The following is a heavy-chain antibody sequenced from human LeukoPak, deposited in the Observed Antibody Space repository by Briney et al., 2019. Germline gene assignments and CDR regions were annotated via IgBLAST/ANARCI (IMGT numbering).Heavy chain of an antibody. CDR3: AHRLVGAYYYDSSGFGAFDI. Sequence: ESGPTLVKPTQTLTLTCTFSGFSLSTSGVGVGWIRQPPGKALEWLALIYWNDDKRYSPSLKSRLTITKDTSKNQVVLTMTNMDPVDTATYYCAHRLVGAYYYDSSGFGAFDIWGQGTMVTVSS. J-gene: IGHJ3*02. D-gene: IGHD3-22*01. V-gene: IGHV2-5*01. CDR1: GFSLSTSGVG. CDR2: IYWNDDK.